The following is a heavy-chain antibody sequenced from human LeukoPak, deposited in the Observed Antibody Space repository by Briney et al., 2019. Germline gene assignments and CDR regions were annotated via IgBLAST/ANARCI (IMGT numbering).Heavy chain of an antibody. CDR1: GFNFNHYW. J-gene: IGHJ4*02. V-gene: IGHV3-7*01. Sequence: GGSLRLSCAASGFNFNHYWMAWVRQSPGKGLEWVANIKEDGTEKNYVDSVKGRFTISRDNAKNSLYLQMNSLRAEDTALYYCARGGSESDYWGQGTLVAVSS. CDR3: ARGGSESDY. CDR2: IKEDGTEK.